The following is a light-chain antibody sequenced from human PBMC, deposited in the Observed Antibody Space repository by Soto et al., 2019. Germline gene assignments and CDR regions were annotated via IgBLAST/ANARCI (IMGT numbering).Light chain of an antibody. V-gene: IGKV3-20*01. CDR1: QTVSNNY. J-gene: IGKJ5*01. Sequence: EIVLTQSPGTLSLSPGDRATLSCRASQTVSNNYLAWCQQKPGQAPRVIMYGASRRATGIPDRFSGGGSGTDFTLTISRLEPEDFAVYFCQQYAGQPTTFGQGTRLEIK. CDR3: QQYAGQPTT. CDR2: GAS.